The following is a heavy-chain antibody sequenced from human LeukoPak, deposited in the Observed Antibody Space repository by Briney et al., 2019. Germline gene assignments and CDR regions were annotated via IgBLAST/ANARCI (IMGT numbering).Heavy chain of an antibody. CDR2: IYPGDSDT. Sequence: GESLKISCKGSGYXFTSYWICWVRQMPGKGLEWMGIIYPGDSDTRYSPSFQGQVTISADKSISTAYLQWSSLKASDTAMYYCARLPSTTIFGGYYLDYWGQGTLVTVSS. CDR3: ARLPSTTIFGGYYLDY. V-gene: IGHV5-51*01. CDR1: GYXFTSYW. J-gene: IGHJ4*02. D-gene: IGHD3-3*01.